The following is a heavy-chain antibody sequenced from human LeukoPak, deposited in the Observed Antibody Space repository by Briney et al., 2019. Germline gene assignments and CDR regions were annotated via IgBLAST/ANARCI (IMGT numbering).Heavy chain of an antibody. Sequence: PSETLSLTCAVSDDSIRSSAYYWGWIRQPPGKGLEWIGSIYYSGSTYYNPSLKSRVTISIDTSKNQFSLKLSSVTAADTAVYYCASEPYGSGSFLDAFDIWGQGTMVTVSS. CDR3: ASEPYGSGSFLDAFDI. V-gene: IGHV4-39*01. J-gene: IGHJ3*02. D-gene: IGHD3-10*01. CDR1: DDSIRSSAYY. CDR2: IYYSGST.